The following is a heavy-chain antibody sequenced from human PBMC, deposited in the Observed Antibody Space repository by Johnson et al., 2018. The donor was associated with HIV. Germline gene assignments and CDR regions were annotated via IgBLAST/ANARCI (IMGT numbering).Heavy chain of an antibody. D-gene: IGHD3-10*01. CDR2: IKEDGSEK. V-gene: IGHV3-7*05. CDR3: ARPIARGASDS. J-gene: IGHJ3*02. CDR1: GFTFSSNW. Sequence: VQLVESGGGLVQPGGSLRLSCAASGFTFSSNWMNWVRQAPGKGLQWVANIKEDGSEKYYVDSVRGRFTISRDNAKNSLYLQMNSLRVEDTAVYYCARPIARGASDSWGQGTMVTVSS.